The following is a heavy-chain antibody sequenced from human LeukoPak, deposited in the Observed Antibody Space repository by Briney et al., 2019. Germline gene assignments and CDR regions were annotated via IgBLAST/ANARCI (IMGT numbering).Heavy chain of an antibody. CDR1: GGSFSGYY. V-gene: IGHV4-34*01. CDR3: AREVFLGRIWFGELFQDY. D-gene: IGHD3-10*01. CDR2: INHSGST. Sequence: PSETLSPTCAVYGGSFSGYYCSWIRQLPGKGLEWIGEINHSGSTNYNPSLKSRVTISVDTSKNQFSLKLSSVTAADTAVYYCAREVFLGRIWFGELFQDYWGQGTLATVSS. J-gene: IGHJ4*02.